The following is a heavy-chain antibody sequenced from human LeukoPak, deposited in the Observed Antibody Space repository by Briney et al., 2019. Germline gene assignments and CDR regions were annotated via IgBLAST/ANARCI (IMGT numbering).Heavy chain of an antibody. CDR2: INHSGST. CDR3: ARFSALAPPRGGYNRFDP. J-gene: IGHJ5*02. CDR1: GGSFSGYY. D-gene: IGHD3-10*01. V-gene: IGHV4-34*01. Sequence: SETLSLTCAVYGGSFSGYYWSWIRQPPGKGLEWIGEINHSGSTNYNPSLKSRVTISVDTSKNRFSLKLSSVTAADTAVYYCARFSALAPPRGGYNRFDPWGQGTLVTVSS.